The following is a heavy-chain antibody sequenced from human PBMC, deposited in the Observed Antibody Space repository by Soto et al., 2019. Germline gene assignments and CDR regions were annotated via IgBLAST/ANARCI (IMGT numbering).Heavy chain of an antibody. V-gene: IGHV1-2*04. Sequence: QVQLVQSGAEVKKPGASVKVSCKASGYTFTGYYMHWVRQAPGQGLEWMGWINPNSGGTNYAQKFQGWVTKTRDTSIRTAYMELSRLRSDDTAVYYCARDLGGLAYCGGDCYSGYYGMDVWGQGTTVTVSS. D-gene: IGHD2-21*02. J-gene: IGHJ6*02. CDR3: ARDLGGLAYCGGDCYSGYYGMDV. CDR2: INPNSGGT. CDR1: GYTFTGYY.